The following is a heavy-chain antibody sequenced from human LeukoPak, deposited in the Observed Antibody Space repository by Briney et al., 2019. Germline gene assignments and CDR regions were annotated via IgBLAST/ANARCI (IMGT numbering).Heavy chain of an antibody. J-gene: IGHJ4*02. Sequence: PGGSLRLSCAPSGFTFSSYAMHWVRQAPGKGLEWVAVISYDGSNKYYADSVKGRFTISRDNSKNTLYLQMNSLRAEDTAVYYCARGSGSYYSFDYWGQGTLVTVSS. D-gene: IGHD1-26*01. V-gene: IGHV3-30-3*01. CDR3: ARGSGSYYSFDY. CDR1: GFTFSSYA. CDR2: ISYDGSNK.